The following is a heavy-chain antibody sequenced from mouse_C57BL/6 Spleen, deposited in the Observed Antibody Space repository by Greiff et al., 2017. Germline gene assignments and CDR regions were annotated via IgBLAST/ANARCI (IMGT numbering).Heavy chain of an antibody. Sequence: EVQLQQSGPELVKPGASVKISCKASGYTFTDYYMNWVKQSHGKSLEWIGDINPNNGGTSYNQKFKGKATLTVDKSSSTAYMELRSLTSEDSAVYYCARSGYYSNYENYYAMDYWGQGTSVTVSS. CDR1: GYTFTDYY. V-gene: IGHV1-26*01. CDR2: INPNNGGT. D-gene: IGHD2-5*01. J-gene: IGHJ4*01. CDR3: ARSGYYSNYENYYAMDY.